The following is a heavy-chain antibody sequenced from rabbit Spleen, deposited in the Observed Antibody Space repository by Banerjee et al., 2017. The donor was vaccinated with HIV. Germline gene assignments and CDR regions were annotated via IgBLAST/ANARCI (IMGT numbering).Heavy chain of an antibody. V-gene: IGHV1S45*01. J-gene: IGHJ4*01. CDR3: ARDHNYNVNGAYDL. CDR2: INSGSGST. CDR1: GFSFSSSYY. Sequence: QEQLVESGGGLVQPEGSLTLTCTASGFSFSSSYYVCWVRQAPGKGLEWIGCINSGSGSTYYASWVISRFTLSRENNQNTVTLQMTGLTAADTATYFCARDHNYNVNGAYDLWGPGTLVTVS. D-gene: IGHD2-1*01.